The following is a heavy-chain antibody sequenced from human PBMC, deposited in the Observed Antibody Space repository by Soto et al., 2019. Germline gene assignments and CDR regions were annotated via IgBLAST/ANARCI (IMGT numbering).Heavy chain of an antibody. CDR3: AGSGAVPGAQIDY. J-gene: IGHJ4*02. Sequence: PSETLSLTCSVSGGSTSGSYWSWIRQSPGKGLEWLGYVYYTGSTNYSPSLRSRVSISVDTSKNEFSLRLSSVTPADTAVDFSAGSGAVPGAQIDYGGQGTQVTVSS. D-gene: IGHD3-3*01. CDR2: VYYTGST. CDR1: GGSTSGSY. V-gene: IGHV4-59*01.